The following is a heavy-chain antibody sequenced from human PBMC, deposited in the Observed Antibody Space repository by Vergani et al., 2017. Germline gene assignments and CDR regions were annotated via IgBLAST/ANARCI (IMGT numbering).Heavy chain of an antibody. V-gene: IGHV3-30*02. CDR2: IQFDGSNQ. Sequence: QVQLVESGGGVVQRGGSLRLSCATSGFTFSNYDMQWIRQGPGKGLEFVAFIQFDGSNQYYADSVKGRFTLSRDFYKNTLYLQMNSLRTDDTATYYCAKHFRGWGIDYWGQGTQVIVSS. D-gene: IGHD3-16*01. J-gene: IGHJ4*02. CDR1: GFTFSNYD. CDR3: AKHFRGWGIDY.